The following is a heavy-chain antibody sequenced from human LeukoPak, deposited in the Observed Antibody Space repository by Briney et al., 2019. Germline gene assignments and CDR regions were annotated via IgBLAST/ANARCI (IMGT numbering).Heavy chain of an antibody. CDR3: LGYCSRTSCLDAFDI. Sequence: GASLRLSCAASGFTFSSYNMNWVRQAPGKGLEWVSSITSSSSYIYYADSVKGRFTISRDNSKNTLYLQMNSLRAEDTAVYYPLGYCSRTSCLDAFDIWGQGTMVTVSS. J-gene: IGHJ3*02. V-gene: IGHV3-21*04. D-gene: IGHD2-2*01. CDR2: ITSSSSYI. CDR1: GFTFSSYN.